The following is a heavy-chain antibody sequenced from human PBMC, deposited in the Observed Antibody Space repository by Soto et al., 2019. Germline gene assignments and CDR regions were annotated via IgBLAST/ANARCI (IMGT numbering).Heavy chain of an antibody. CDR2: ISGSGGGT. V-gene: IGHV3-23*01. D-gene: IGHD6-19*01. CDR1: GFTFSSYA. Sequence: GGSLRLSCAASGFTFSSYAMSWVRQAPGKGLEWVSSISGSGGGTYDADSVKGRFTFSRDNSKNTLYLQMNSLSAEDTAVDYCSKVPGAGLGYWGQGTLVTVSS. CDR3: SKVPGAGLGY. J-gene: IGHJ4*02.